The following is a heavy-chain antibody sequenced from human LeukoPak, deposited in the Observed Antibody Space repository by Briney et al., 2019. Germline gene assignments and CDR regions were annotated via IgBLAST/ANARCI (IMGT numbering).Heavy chain of an antibody. CDR2: ISAYNGNT. CDR3: ARDLGSYYYYAMDV. D-gene: IGHD3-10*01. Sequence: ASVKVSCTASGYTFTSYGITWVRQAPGQGLEWMGWISAYNGNTKYAQKLQGRVTMTTDTSTSTAYMELRSLRSDDTAVYYCARDLGSYYYYAMDVWGQGTTVTVSS. CDR1: GYTFTSYG. J-gene: IGHJ6*02. V-gene: IGHV1-18*01.